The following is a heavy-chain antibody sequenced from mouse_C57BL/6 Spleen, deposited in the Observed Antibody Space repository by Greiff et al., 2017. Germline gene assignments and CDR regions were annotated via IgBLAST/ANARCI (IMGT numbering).Heavy chain of an antibody. D-gene: IGHD1-1*01. CDR3: ARRFITTVVDWYFEV. V-gene: IGHV5-17*01. CDR2: ISSGSSTI. J-gene: IGHJ1*03. CDR1: GFTFSDYG. Sequence: EVKLVESGGGLVKPGGSLKLSCAASGFTFSDYGMHWVRQAPEKGLEWVAYISSGSSTIYYADTVKGRFTISRDNAKNTLFLQMTSLRSADTAMYYCARRFITTVVDWYFEVWGTGTTVTVSS.